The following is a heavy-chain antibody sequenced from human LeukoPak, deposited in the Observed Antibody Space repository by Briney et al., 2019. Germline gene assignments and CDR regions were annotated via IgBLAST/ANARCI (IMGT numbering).Heavy chain of an antibody. CDR1: GFTFSDYY. D-gene: IGHD1-26*01. V-gene: IGHV3-11*04. CDR3: ARDPYSGSYYPMDAFDI. CDR2: ISSSGSTI. J-gene: IGHJ3*02. Sequence: TGGSLRLSCAASGFTFSDYYMSWIRQAPGKGLEWVSYISSSGSTIYYADSVKGRFTISRDNAKNSLYLQMNSLRAEDTAVYYCARDPYSGSYYPMDAFDIWGQGTMVTVSS.